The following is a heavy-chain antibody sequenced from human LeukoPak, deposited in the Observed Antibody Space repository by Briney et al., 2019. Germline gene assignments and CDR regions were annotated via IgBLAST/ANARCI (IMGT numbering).Heavy chain of an antibody. V-gene: IGHV4-38-2*02. Sequence: SETLSLTCTVSGYSISSGYYWGWIRQPPGKGLEWIGSIYQSGSTYYNPSLKSRVTISVDTSKNQFSLKLNSVTAADTAIYYCALWFVTHGGFDYWGQGTLVTVSS. D-gene: IGHD3-10*01. CDR1: GYSISSGYY. J-gene: IGHJ4*02. CDR2: IYQSGST. CDR3: ALWFVTHGGFDY.